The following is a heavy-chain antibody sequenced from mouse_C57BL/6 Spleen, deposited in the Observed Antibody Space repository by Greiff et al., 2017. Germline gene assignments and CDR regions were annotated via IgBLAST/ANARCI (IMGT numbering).Heavy chain of an antibody. CDR2: IDPSDSYT. J-gene: IGHJ4*01. V-gene: IGHV1-50*01. CDR1: GYTFTSYW. CDR3: ARSEDYYAMDY. Sequence: QVQLQQPGAELVKPGASVKLSCKASGYTFTSYWMQWVKQRPGQGLEWIGEIDPSDSYTNYNQKFKGKATLTVDTSSSTAYMQLSSLTSEDSAVYYCARSEDYYAMDYWGQGTSVTVSS.